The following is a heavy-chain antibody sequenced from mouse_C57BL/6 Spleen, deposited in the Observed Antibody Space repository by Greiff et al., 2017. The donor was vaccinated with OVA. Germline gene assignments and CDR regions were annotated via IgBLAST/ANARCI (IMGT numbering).Heavy chain of an antibody. Sequence: VQLQQSGAELVRPGASVKLSCTASGFNIKDAYMHWVKQRPEQGLEWIGWIDPENGDTEYASKFQGKATITADTSSNTPYLQLSSLTSEDTAVYYCTTGLRRGVDYWGQGTTLTVSS. D-gene: IGHD2-2*01. J-gene: IGHJ2*01. V-gene: IGHV14-4*01. CDR3: TTGLRRGVDY. CDR2: IDPENGDT. CDR1: GFNIKDAY.